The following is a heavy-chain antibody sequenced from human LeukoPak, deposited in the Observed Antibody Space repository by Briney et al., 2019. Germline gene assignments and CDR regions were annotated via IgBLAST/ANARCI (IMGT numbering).Heavy chain of an antibody. CDR2: INADGSST. Sequence: GGSLRLSCAASGFTFSSYRTHWVRQAPGKGLVWVSRINADGSSTSYADSVKGRFTVSRDNAKNTLYLQMNSLRAEDTAVYYCARGSNSGSYYGSEYFHHWGQGTLVTVSS. CDR3: ARGSNSGSYYGSEYFHH. V-gene: IGHV3-74*01. CDR1: GFTFSSYR. D-gene: IGHD1-26*01. J-gene: IGHJ1*01.